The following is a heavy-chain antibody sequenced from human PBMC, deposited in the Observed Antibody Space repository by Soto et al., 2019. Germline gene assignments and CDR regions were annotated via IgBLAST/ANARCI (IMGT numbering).Heavy chain of an antibody. Sequence: PGGSLRLSCEVSGITIRAYAMSWARRAPGKRLECVAAITGGGSNTHYEDSVKGRFTISRDDSKNTLHLQMSTLRVDDTAIYYCSLGKSYYW. J-gene: IGHJ4*01. CDR3: SLGKSYY. CDR1: GITIRAYA. CDR2: ITGGGSNT. V-gene: IGHV3-23*01.